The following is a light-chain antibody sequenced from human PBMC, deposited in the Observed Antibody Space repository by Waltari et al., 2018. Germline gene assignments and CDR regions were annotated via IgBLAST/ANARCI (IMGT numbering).Light chain of an antibody. CDR1: QSIVSW. Sequence: DIQMTQSPSTLSESVGDRVTITCRASQSIVSWVAWYQQKPGKAPTLLIDKASSLQSGVPSTFSGSGSGTDFTLTISSLQPDDFATYYCQQYFSGCTFGQGTNLEIK. CDR3: QQYFSGCT. V-gene: IGKV1-5*03. J-gene: IGKJ2*02. CDR2: KAS.